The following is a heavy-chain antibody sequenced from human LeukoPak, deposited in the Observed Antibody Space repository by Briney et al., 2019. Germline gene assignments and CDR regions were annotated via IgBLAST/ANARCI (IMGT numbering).Heavy chain of an antibody. D-gene: IGHD3-10*01. CDR3: ARGPTYYYGSGSYYETPELSFDP. J-gene: IGHJ5*02. CDR1: GGTFSSYA. Sequence: ASVKVSCKASGGTFSSYAISWVRQAPGQGLEWMGWINPNSGGTNYAQKFQGWVTMTRDTSISTAYMELSRLRSDDTAVYYCARGPTYYYGSGSYYETPELSFDPWGQGTLVTVSS. CDR2: INPNSGGT. V-gene: IGHV1-2*04.